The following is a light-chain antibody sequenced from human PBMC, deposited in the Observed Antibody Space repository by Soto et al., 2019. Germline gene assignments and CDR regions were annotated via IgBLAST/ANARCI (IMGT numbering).Light chain of an antibody. CDR3: QQYNVWPLT. Sequence: EIVMTQSPATLSVSPGERATLSCRASQSVNSNLAWYQQKPGQTPKLLIYVASTRATVIPARFSGSGSGTEFTLTISSLQSEDFAIYYCQQYNVWPLTFGGGTKVEFK. CDR2: VAS. V-gene: IGKV3-15*01. CDR1: QSVNSN. J-gene: IGKJ4*01.